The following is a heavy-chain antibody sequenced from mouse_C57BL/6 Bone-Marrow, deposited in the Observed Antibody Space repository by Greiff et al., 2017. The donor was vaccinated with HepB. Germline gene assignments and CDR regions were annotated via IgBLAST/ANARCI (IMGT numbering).Heavy chain of an antibody. J-gene: IGHJ4*01. Sequence: VQLVESGAELARPGASVKLSCKASGYTFTSYGISWVKQRTGQGLEWIGEIYPRSGNTYYNEKFKGKATLTADKSSSTAYMELRSLTSEDSAVYFCARSGYSNYYAMDYWGQGTSVTVSS. D-gene: IGHD2-5*01. V-gene: IGHV1-81*01. CDR3: ARSGYSNYYAMDY. CDR2: IYPRSGNT. CDR1: GYTFTSYG.